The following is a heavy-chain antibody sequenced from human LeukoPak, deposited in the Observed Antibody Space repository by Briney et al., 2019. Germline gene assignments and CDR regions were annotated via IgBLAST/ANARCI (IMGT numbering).Heavy chain of an antibody. V-gene: IGHV3-23*01. CDR2: ISGSGGST. D-gene: IGHD2-2*02. CDR1: GFTFSSYA. J-gene: IGHJ4*02. Sequence: GGSLRLSCAASGFTFSSYAMSWVRQAPGKGLEWVSAISGSGGSTYYADSVKGRSTISRDNSKNTLYPQMNSLRAEDTAVYYCSRVARIPTVDYWGQGTLVTVSS. CDR3: SRVARIPTVDY.